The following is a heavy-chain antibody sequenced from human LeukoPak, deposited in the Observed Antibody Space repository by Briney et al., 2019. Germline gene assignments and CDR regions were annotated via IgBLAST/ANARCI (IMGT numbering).Heavy chain of an antibody. CDR2: ISYDGSNK. Sequence: GRSLRLSCAASGFTFSNYAIHWVRQAPGKGPEWVAVISYDGSNKYYADSVKGRFTISRDNSKNTLYLHMNSLIVEDTAVYYCARGKIELWSSDAFHIWGQGTLVTVSS. CDR1: GFTFSNYA. CDR3: ARGKIELWSSDAFHI. J-gene: IGHJ3*02. V-gene: IGHV3-30*04. D-gene: IGHD5-18*01.